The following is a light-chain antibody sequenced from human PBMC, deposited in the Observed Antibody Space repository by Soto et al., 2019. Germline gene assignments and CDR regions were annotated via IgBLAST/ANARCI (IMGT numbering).Light chain of an antibody. CDR2: KAS. CDR1: QSLVYSDGNSY. CDR3: MQGTHWPWT. J-gene: IGKJ1*01. V-gene: IGKV2-30*01. Sequence: DAVMTQSPLSLPVALGQPAAISCRSSQSLVYSDGNSYLNWFQQRPGQSPRRLIYKASNRDPGVPDRFRGSGSRTDFTLKITRVEAEDVGVYYCMQGTHWPWTFGQGTKVDIK.